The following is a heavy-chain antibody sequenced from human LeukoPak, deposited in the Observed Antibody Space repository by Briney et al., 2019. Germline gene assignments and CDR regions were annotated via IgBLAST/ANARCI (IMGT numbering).Heavy chain of an antibody. V-gene: IGHV5-51*01. CDR3: ARVAAAGTFGAFDI. J-gene: IGHJ3*02. CDR1: GYSFSSYY. CDR2: IYPGDSDT. Sequence: RGESLKISCQGSGYSFSSYYIAWVRQMPGKGLEWRGIIYPGDSDTGYSPSFQGRVTISADKSISTAYLQWSSLEASDTAMYYCARVAAAGTFGAFDIWGQGTMVSVSS. D-gene: IGHD6-13*01.